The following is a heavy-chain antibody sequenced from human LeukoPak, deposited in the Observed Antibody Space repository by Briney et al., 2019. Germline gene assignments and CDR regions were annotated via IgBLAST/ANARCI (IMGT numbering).Heavy chain of an antibody. Sequence: ASVKVSCKASGYTFTGYYMHWVRQAPGQGLEWMGWINPNSGGTNYAQKFRGRVTMTRDTSISTAYMELSRLRSDDTAVYYCARESIVVVPAALASWDWFDPWGQGALVTVSS. CDR3: ARESIVVVPAALASWDWFDP. CDR2: INPNSGGT. V-gene: IGHV1-2*02. J-gene: IGHJ5*02. D-gene: IGHD2-2*01. CDR1: GYTFTGYY.